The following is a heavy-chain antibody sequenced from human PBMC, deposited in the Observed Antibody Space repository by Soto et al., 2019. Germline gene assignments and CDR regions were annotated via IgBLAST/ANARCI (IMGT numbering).Heavy chain of an antibody. V-gene: IGHV1-69*12. CDR3: ARASYYYDSRGFRWFDP. J-gene: IGHJ5*02. CDR2: IIPIFGTA. CDR1: GGTFSSYA. Sequence: QVQLVQSGAEVKKPGSSVKVSCKASGGTFSSYAISWVRQAPGQGLEWMGGIIPIFGTANYAQKFQGRVTFLADEATSTAYMELSSLRSEDTAVYYCARASYYYDSRGFRWFDPWGQGPLVTVSS. D-gene: IGHD3-22*01.